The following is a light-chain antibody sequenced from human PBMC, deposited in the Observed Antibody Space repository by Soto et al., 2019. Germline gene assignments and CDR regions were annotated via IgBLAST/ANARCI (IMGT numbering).Light chain of an antibody. CDR3: GSITRSSTSV. J-gene: IGLJ1*01. CDR2: QVT. Sequence: QSVLTQPASVSGSPGQSITISCTGTSSDVGTRNFVSWYQQHPGKAPKLMIYQVTNRPSGVSNRFSGSKSGNTASLTISGIQAEDEGDYYCGSITRSSTSVFGTGTKVTVL. CDR1: SSDVGTRNF. V-gene: IGLV2-14*01.